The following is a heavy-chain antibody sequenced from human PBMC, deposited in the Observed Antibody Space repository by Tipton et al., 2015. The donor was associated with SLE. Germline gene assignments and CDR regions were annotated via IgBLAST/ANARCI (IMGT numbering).Heavy chain of an antibody. CDR1: GGSISSSSYY. V-gene: IGHV4-39*07. J-gene: IGHJ4*02. D-gene: IGHD6-13*01. CDR3: ARIVAAAGTRYFDY. CDR2: IDYSGST. Sequence: TLSLTCAVSGGSISSSSYYWGWIRQPPGKGLEWIGSIDYSGSTYYNPSLKSRVTISVDTSKNQFSLKLSSVTAADTAVYYCARIVAAAGTRYFDYWGQGTLVTVSS.